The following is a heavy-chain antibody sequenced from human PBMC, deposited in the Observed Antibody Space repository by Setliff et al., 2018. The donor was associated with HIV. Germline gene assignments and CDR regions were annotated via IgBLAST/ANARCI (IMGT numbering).Heavy chain of an antibody. Sequence: SETLSLTCTVSGGSISRGSYYWSWIRQPAGKGREWIGRIYTSGSIHYNPPLKSRVTISVDTSKHQFSLKVSSVNAPDTAVYFCAREDGEYTSSPRWFDPWGQGTQVTVSS. V-gene: IGHV4-61*02. CDR3: AREDGEYTSSPRWFDP. D-gene: IGHD6-13*01. CDR2: IYTSGSI. J-gene: IGHJ5*02. CDR1: GGSISRGSYY.